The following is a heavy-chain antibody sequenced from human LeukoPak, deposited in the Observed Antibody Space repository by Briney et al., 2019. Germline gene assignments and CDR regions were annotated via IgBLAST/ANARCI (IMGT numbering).Heavy chain of an antibody. Sequence: GGSLRLSCAASGFSFSSYSINWVRQAPGKGLEWFSYISGDGNAKHYTDSVKGRFTISRDNAKNALYLQMNSLRAEDTAVYFCARDYVYAFDYWGQGTLVTVSS. J-gene: IGHJ4*02. D-gene: IGHD2/OR15-2a*01. CDR3: ARDYVYAFDY. CDR1: GFSFSSYS. V-gene: IGHV3-48*01. CDR2: ISGDGNAK.